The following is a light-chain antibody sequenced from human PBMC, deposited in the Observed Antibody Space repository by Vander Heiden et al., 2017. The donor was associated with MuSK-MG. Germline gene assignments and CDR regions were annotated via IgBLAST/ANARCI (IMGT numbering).Light chain of an antibody. CDR3: AALDDSLSGWV. CDR1: SSNIGSNY. Sequence: QSVLTQPPSASGTPGQRVTISCSGSSSNIGSNYVYWYQQLPGTAPKLLVCRNNQRPSGVPDRISGSKSGTSASLASSGLRSEDEADYYCAALDDSLSGWVFGGGTKLTVL. J-gene: IGLJ3*02. V-gene: IGLV1-47*01. CDR2: RNN.